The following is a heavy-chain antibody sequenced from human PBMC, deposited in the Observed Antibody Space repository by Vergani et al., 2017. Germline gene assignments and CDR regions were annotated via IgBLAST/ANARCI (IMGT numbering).Heavy chain of an antibody. V-gene: IGHV4-59*01. CDR3: AGRGRDGYLF. CDR2: IYYSGST. J-gene: IGHJ4*02. D-gene: IGHD5-24*01. CDR1: GGSIRSYY. Sequence: QVQLQESGPGLVKPSETLSLTCTVSGGSIRSYYWSWIRQPPGKGLEWIGYIYYSGSTNYNPALKSRVTISVDTSKNQFSLKLSSVTASDTGVYYCAGRGRDGYLFWGQGTLVTVSS.